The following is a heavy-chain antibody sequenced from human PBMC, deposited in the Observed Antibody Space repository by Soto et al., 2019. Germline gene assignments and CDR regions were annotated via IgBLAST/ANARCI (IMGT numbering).Heavy chain of an antibody. CDR1: GDSISGYS. D-gene: IGHD3-10*01. Sequence: PSETLSLTCTVSGDSISGYSWNWIRQPAGKGLEWIGRSANTYYNPSLKSRVTVSVDTSNNQVSLKMTSVTAADTAVYYCARESTIRGITHFDYLGQGALVTVSS. CDR3: ARESTIRGITHFDY. CDR2: SANT. V-gene: IGHV4-4*07. J-gene: IGHJ4*02.